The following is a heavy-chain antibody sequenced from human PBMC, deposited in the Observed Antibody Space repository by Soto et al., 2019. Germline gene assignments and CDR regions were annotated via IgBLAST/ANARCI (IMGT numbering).Heavy chain of an antibody. Sequence: QVQLQQWGAGLLKPSETLSLTCAVYGGSFSGYYWSWVRQPPGKGLEWIGEINHSGSTNYNPSLKSRVTISVDTSKNQFSLKLSSVTAADTAVYFCERIFCTNGVCYFFDYWGRGTLVTVSS. CDR2: INHSGST. CDR3: ERIFCTNGVCYFFDY. D-gene: IGHD2-8*01. V-gene: IGHV4-34*01. J-gene: IGHJ4*02. CDR1: GGSFSGYY.